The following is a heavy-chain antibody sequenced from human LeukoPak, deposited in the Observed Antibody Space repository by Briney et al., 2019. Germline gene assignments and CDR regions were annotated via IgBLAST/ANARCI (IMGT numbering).Heavy chain of an antibody. V-gene: IGHV1-2*02. CDR1: AYTFSDYY. D-gene: IGHD3-10*01. J-gene: IGHJ4*02. CDR2: INPNSGGT. CDR3: ARDGRAMVRGVIPVYYFDY. Sequence: ASVKVSCKASAYTFSDYYMHWVRQAPGQGLEWMGWINPNSGGTNYAQKFQGRVTMTRDTSISTAYMELSRLRSDDTAVYYCARDGRAMVRGVIPVYYFDYWGQGTLVTVSS.